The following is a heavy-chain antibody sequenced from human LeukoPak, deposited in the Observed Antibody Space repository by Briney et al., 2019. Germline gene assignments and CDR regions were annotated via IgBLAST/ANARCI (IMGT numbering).Heavy chain of an antibody. CDR1: GYTFPSYY. D-gene: IGHD6-19*01. CDR3: TRDGKYSSVWITDFDI. J-gene: IGHJ3*02. V-gene: IGHV1-46*01. CDR2: IYATGGST. Sequence: EAAVTVSCMASGYTFPSYYMHWVRQAPGRGLAWVGIIYATGGSTSYAGKCQSKVTMTRDEGTITDYLELSSLRSVYTAVHYGTRDGKYSSVWITDFDIWG.